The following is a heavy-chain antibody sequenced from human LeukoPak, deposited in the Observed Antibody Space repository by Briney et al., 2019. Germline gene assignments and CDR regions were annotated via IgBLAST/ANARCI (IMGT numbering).Heavy chain of an antibody. V-gene: IGHV3-23*01. D-gene: IGHD5-18*01. CDR3: ARDLSPRTLDTTYRTYLDF. J-gene: IGHJ4*02. Sequence: GGSLRLSCAASGFTFSSYAMSWVRQAPGKGLEWVSAISGGGGSTYYADSVKGRFTISRDNSKNTLYLQMNSLRAEDAAVYYFARDLSPRTLDTTYRTYLDFWGQGTLVTVSS. CDR2: ISGGGGST. CDR1: GFTFSSYA.